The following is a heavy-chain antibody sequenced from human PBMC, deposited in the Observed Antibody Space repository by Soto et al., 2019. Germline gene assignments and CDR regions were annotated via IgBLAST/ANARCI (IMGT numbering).Heavy chain of an antibody. V-gene: IGHV1-69*13. D-gene: IGHD3-22*01. CDR2: IIPIFGTA. Sequence: SVKVSCKASGGTFSSYAISWVRQAPGQGLEWMGGIIPIFGTANYAQKFQGRVTITADESTSTAYMELSSLRSEDTAVYYCARVIGTYYYDSSGLDYWGQGTLVTVSS. CDR1: GGTFSSYA. J-gene: IGHJ4*02. CDR3: ARVIGTYYYDSSGLDY.